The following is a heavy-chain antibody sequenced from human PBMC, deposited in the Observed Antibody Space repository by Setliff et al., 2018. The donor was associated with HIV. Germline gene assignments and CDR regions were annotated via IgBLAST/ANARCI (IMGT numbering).Heavy chain of an antibody. CDR3: VRDGSSSGSFYPEYFQY. Sequence: PGGSLRLSCAASGFTFSDYYMSWIRQAPGKGLEWVSYISYSGSTMYYADSVEGRFTISRDNAKNSLYLQMHSLRAEDTAVYYCVRDGSSSGSFYPEYFQYWGQGTLVTVSS. CDR1: GFTFSDYY. J-gene: IGHJ1*01. D-gene: IGHD1-26*01. CDR2: ISYSGSTM. V-gene: IGHV3-11*04.